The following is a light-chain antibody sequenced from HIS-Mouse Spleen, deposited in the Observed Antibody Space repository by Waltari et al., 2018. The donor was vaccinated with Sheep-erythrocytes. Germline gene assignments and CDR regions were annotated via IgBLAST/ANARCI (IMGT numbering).Light chain of an antibody. CDR2: AAS. J-gene: IGKJ3*01. CDR1: HGISSY. Sequence: AIWMTQSPSLLSASTGDRVTISCRMSHGISSYSAWYQQKPGKPPELLIYAASTLQSGVPSSFSGSGSGTDFTLTISCLQSEDFATYYCQQYYSFPFTFGPGTKVDIK. V-gene: IGKV1D-8*02. CDR3: QQYYSFPFT.